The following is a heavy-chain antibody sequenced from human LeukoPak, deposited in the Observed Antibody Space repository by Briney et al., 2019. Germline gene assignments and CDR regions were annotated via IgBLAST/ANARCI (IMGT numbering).Heavy chain of an antibody. CDR2: ISWNSGSI. CDR1: GFTFDDYA. Sequence: GGSLRLSCAASGFTFDDYAMHWVRQAPGKGLEWVSGISWNSGSIGYADSVKGRFTISRDNAKNSLYLEMNSLRADDTGVYYCVRENPYVQWGQGTLVTVSS. J-gene: IGHJ4*02. D-gene: IGHD2-21*01. V-gene: IGHV3-9*01. CDR3: VRENPYVQ.